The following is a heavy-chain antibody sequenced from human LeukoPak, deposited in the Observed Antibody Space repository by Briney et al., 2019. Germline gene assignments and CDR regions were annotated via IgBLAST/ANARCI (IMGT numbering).Heavy chain of an antibody. J-gene: IGHJ4*02. D-gene: IGHD5-12*01. V-gene: IGHV1-46*01. CDR2: IKHSEGST. Sequence: ASMKVSCKASGFIFTNYFMHWVRQAPGQGLEWMGMIKHSEGSTRYAQRFQDRVTMTSDTSTTTLYMELSSLRAEDTAVYYCARAVDQDFDYWGQGTLVTVSS. CDR3: ARAVDQDFDY. CDR1: GFIFTNYF.